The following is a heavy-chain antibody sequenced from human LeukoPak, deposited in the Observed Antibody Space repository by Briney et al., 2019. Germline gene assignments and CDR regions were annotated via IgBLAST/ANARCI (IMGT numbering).Heavy chain of an antibody. V-gene: IGHV4-59*01. J-gene: IGHJ6*03. CDR1: GGSFSGYY. Sequence: KPSETLSLTCAVYGGSFSGYYWSWIRQPPGKGLEWIGYIYYSGSTNYNPSLKSRVTISVDTSKNQFSLKLSSVTAADTAVYYCARVLRYSYMDVWGKGTTVTVSS. CDR2: IYYSGST. CDR3: ARVLRYSYMDV. D-gene: IGHD3-9*01.